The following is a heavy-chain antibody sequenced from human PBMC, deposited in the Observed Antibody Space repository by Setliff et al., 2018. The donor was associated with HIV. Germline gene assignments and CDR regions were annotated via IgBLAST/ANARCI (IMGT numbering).Heavy chain of an antibody. CDR1: GFSFSSYG. Sequence: GGSLRLSCAASGFSFSSYGMHWVRQAPGKGLEWLALIWYDGTNKRYGDSVKGRFVISRDNSKNTLYLQMNSLRAEDTAVYYCASDQQWLAQGWGGPHYWGQGTLVTVSS. CDR2: IWYDGTNK. D-gene: IGHD6-19*01. J-gene: IGHJ4*02. V-gene: IGHV3-33*01. CDR3: ASDQQWLAQGWGGPHY.